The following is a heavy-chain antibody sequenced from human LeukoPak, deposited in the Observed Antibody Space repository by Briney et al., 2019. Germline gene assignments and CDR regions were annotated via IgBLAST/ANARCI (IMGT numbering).Heavy chain of an antibody. D-gene: IGHD6-6*01. CDR3: ASSHSSYRSTWFDP. CDR1: GGSISSSSYY. CDR2: IYYSGST. J-gene: IGHJ5*02. Sequence: SETLSLTCTVSGGSISSSSYYWGWIRQPPGKGLEWIGSIYYSGSTYYNPSLKSRVTISVDTSKNQFSLKLSSVTAADTAVYYCASSHSSYRSTWFDPWGQGTLVTVSS. V-gene: IGHV4-39*07.